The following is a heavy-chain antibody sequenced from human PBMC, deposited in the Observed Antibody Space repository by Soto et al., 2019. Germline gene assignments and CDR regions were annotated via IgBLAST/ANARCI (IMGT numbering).Heavy chain of an antibody. CDR3: ARGIRWSGAGVYGMNYFDS. D-gene: IGHD4-17*01. Sequence: QVQLVQSGAEVKSPGASVKVSCKASGYDFIGHSMHWVRQAPGLGPEWGGWVAGVNGDTKHSEAFQGRVTLTRDTSATTGYMELASLRSEDTAVYYCARGIRWSGAGVYGMNYFDSWGQGTLVNVSS. V-gene: IGHV1-3*01. J-gene: IGHJ4*02. CDR1: GYDFIGHS. CDR2: VAGVNGDT.